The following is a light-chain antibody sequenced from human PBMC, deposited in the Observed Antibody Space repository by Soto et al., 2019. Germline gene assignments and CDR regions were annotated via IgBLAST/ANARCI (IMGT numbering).Light chain of an antibody. V-gene: IGKV3-15*01. CDR2: DTS. J-gene: IGKJ4*01. Sequence: EIVMTQSPATLSVSPGERATHSCRASQNFSSCLAWYQQKPGQAPRLLIYDTSARATGIPARFSGSGSGTEFTLTISSLQSEDFAVYYCQQYNNWPITFGGGTKVEI. CDR3: QQYNNWPIT. CDR1: QNFSSC.